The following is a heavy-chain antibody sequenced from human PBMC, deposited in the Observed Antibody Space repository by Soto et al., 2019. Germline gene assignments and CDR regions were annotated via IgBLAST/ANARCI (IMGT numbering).Heavy chain of an antibody. CDR3: AKDRGIAAAGTIYYYGMDV. CDR1: GFTFSSYG. V-gene: IGHV3-30*18. J-gene: IGHJ6*02. CDR2: ISYDGSNK. Sequence: GGSLRLSCAASGFTFSSYGMHWVRQAPGKGLEWVAVISYDGSNKYYADSVKGRFTISRDNSKNTLYLQMNSLRAEDTAVYYCAKDRGIAAAGTIYYYGMDVWGQGTTVTVSS. D-gene: IGHD6-13*01.